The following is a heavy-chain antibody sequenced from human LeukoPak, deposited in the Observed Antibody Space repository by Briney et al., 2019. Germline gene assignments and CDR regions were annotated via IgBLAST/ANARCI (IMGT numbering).Heavy chain of an antibody. V-gene: IGHV3-30*03. D-gene: IGHD1-14*01. CDR3: ARNKSSGIQNYYYNGMDV. CDR1: GFPLSAYD. J-gene: IGHJ6*04. Sequence: GGSLRLSCTASGFPLSAYDIHWVRQAPGRGLEWVAVISFDGTNKYYADPVKGRFTMSRDKSKNALYLQMNSLRAEDTAVYFCARNKSSGIQNYYYNGMDVWGKGTTVAVSS. CDR2: ISFDGTNK.